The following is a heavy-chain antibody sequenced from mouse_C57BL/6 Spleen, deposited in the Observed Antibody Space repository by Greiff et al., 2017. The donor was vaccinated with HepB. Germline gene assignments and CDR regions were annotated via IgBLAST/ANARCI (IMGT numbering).Heavy chain of an antibody. Sequence: EVKLQESGGDLVKPGGSLKLSCAASGFTFSSYGMSWVRQTPDKRLEWVATISSGGSYTYYPDSVKGRFTISRDNAKNTLYLKMSSLKSEDTARYYCAKAYLLRGWDFDVWGTGTTVTVSS. J-gene: IGHJ1*03. CDR1: GFTFSSYG. CDR2: ISSGGSYT. V-gene: IGHV5-6*01. CDR3: AKAYLLRGWDFDV. D-gene: IGHD5-5*01.